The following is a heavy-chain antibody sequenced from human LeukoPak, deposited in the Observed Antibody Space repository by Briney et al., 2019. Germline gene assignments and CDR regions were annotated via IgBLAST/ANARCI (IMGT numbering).Heavy chain of an antibody. CDR2: IYYSGST. J-gene: IGHJ3*01. D-gene: IGHD1-26*01. CDR1: GGSISSYY. Sequence: SETLSLTCTVSGGSISSYYWSWIRQPPGKGLEWIGYIYYSGSTNNNPSLKSRVTISVDTSKNQSSLKLSSVTAADTAVYYCARATSSGSRCDLWGQGTMVTVSS. V-gene: IGHV4-59*01. CDR3: ARATSSGSRCDL.